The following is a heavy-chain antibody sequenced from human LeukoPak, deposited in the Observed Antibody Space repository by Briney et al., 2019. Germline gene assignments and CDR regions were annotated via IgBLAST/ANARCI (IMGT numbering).Heavy chain of an antibody. CDR2: IHYSGST. CDR1: GFTFSSYR. CDR3: ARFPPYYDILTGPNQNDY. D-gene: IGHD3-9*01. Sequence: LRLSCAASGFTFSSYRMSWIRQPPGKGLEWIGYIHYSGSTNYNPSLKSRVTISVDTSKNQFSLKLSSVTAADTAVYYCARFPPYYDILTGPNQNDYWGQGALVTVSS. V-gene: IGHV4-59*08. J-gene: IGHJ4*02.